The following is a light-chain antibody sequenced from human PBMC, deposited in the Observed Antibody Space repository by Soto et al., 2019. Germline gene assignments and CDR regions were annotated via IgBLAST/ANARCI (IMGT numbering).Light chain of an antibody. Sequence: EIVLTQSPGTLSLSPGERATLSCRASQSVSSSYLAWYEQKPGQAPRLLIYGASSRATGVPDRFSGSGSGTDFSLTISRLEPEDFSGYYCQQYGSSPLYTFGQGTKREIK. CDR1: QSVSSSY. J-gene: IGKJ2*01. V-gene: IGKV3-20*01. CDR2: GAS. CDR3: QQYGSSPLYT.